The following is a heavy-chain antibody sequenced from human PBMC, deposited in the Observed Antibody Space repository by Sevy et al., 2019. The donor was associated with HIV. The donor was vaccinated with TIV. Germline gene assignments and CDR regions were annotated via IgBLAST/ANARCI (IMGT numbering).Heavy chain of an antibody. Sequence: GESLKISCAASGFTFSNAWMSWVRQAPGKGLEWVGRIKSKTDGGTTDYAAPVKGRFTISRDDSKNTLYLQMNSLKTEDTAVYYCTTLDYYDSSGPDYWGQGTLVTVSS. V-gene: IGHV3-15*01. J-gene: IGHJ4*02. CDR3: TTLDYYDSSGPDY. CDR1: GFTFSNAW. D-gene: IGHD3-22*01. CDR2: IKSKTDGGTT.